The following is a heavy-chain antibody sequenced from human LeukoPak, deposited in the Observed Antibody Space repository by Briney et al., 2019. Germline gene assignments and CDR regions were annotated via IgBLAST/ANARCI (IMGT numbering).Heavy chain of an antibody. J-gene: IGHJ6*02. CDR3: ARGGEMASYYGMDV. CDR2: INHSGST. V-gene: IGHV4-34*01. CDR1: GGSFSGHY. Sequence: SETLSLTCAVYGGSFSGHYWSWIRQPPGKGLEWIGEINHSGSTNYNPSLKSRVTISIDTSKNQFSLKLNSVTAADTAVYYCARGGEMASYYGMDVWGQGTTVTVSS. D-gene: IGHD5-24*01.